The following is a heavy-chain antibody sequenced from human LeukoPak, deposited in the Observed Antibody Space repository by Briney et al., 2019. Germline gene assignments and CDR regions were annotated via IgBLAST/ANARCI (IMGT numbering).Heavy chain of an antibody. J-gene: IGHJ6*02. D-gene: IGHD4-17*01. V-gene: IGHV4-39*02. CDR2: IYYSGST. CDR3: ARDGDYAPHDP. Sequence: SETLSLTCTVSGGSISSSSYYWGWIRQPPGKGLEWIGSIYYSGSTYYNPSLKSRVTISVDTSKNQFSLKLSSVTAADTAVYYCARDGDYAPHDPWGQGTTVTVSS. CDR1: GGSISSSSYY.